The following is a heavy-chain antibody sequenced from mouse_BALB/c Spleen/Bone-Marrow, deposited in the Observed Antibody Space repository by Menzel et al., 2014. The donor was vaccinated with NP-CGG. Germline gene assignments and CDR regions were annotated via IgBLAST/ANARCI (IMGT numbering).Heavy chain of an antibody. V-gene: IGHV1-4*01. D-gene: IGHD1-1*01. CDR1: GYTFTSYT. J-gene: IGHJ1*01. CDR3: ASYYYGSSWYFDV. CDR2: INPSSGYT. Sequence: QVQLKQSGAELARPGASVKMSCKVSGYTFTSYTMHWVKQRPGQGLEWIGYINPSSGYTNYNQKFKDKATLTADKSSSTAYMQLSSLTSEDSAVYYCASYYYGSSWYFDVWGAGTTVTVSS.